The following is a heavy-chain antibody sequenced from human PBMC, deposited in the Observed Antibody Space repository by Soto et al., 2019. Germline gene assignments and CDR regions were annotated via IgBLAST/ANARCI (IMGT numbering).Heavy chain of an antibody. CDR3: ARVVLTATPRLWDY. V-gene: IGHV1-8*01. J-gene: IGHJ4*02. CDR2: MNPNSGNT. D-gene: IGHD3-16*01. CDR1: GYTFTSYD. Sequence: ASVKVSCKASGYTFTSYDINWVRQATGQGLEWMGWMNPNSGNTGYAQKFQGRVTMTRNTSISTAYMELSSLRSEDTAVYYCARVVLTATPRLWDYWGQGTLVTVSS.